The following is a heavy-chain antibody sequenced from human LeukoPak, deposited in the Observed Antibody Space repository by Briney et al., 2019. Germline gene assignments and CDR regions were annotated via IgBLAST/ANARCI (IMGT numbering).Heavy chain of an antibody. CDR3: ARSQVVIHLGYYYYGMDV. CDR2: IYSGGST. D-gene: IGHD3-22*01. CDR1: GXTVSSNY. Sequence: GGSLRLSWAASGXTVSSNYMSWVRQAPGKGLEWVSVIYSGGSTYYADSVKGRFTISRDNSKNTLYLQMNSLRAEDTAVYYCARSQVVIHLGYYYYGMDVWGQGTTVTVSS. J-gene: IGHJ6*02. V-gene: IGHV3-66*01.